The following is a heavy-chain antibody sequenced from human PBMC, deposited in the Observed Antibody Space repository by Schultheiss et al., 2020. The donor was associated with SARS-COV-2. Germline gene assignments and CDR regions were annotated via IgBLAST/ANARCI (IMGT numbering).Heavy chain of an antibody. V-gene: IGHV3-30*04. CDR2: ISYDGSNK. D-gene: IGHD5-12*01. CDR3: AKGGGYDPGVDY. J-gene: IGHJ4*02. CDR1: GFTFSSYA. Sequence: GGSLRLSCAASGFTFSSYAMSWVRQAPGKGLEWVAVISYDGSNKYYADSVKGRFTISRDNSKNTLYLQMNSLRAEDTAIYFCAKGGGYDPGVDYWGQGTLVTVSS.